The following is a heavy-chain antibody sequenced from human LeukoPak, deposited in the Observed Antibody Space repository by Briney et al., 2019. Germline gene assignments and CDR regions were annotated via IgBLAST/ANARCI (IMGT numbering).Heavy chain of an antibody. CDR1: GFTFSSYW. J-gene: IGHJ4*02. V-gene: IGHV3-74*01. Sequence: QPGGSLRLSCAASGFTFSSYWMHWVRQAPGKGLVWVSRINSDGSSTSYADSVRGRFTISRDNAKNTLYLQMNSLRAEDTAVYYCARGSGYDDYFDYWGQGTLVTVSS. D-gene: IGHD5-12*01. CDR3: ARGSGYDDYFDY. CDR2: INSDGSST.